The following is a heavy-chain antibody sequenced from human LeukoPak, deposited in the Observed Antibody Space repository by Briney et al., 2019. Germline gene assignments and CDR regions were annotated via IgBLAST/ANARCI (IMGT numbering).Heavy chain of an antibody. Sequence: AASVKVSCKASGYTFTGYYMHWVRQAPGQGLEWMGWINPNSGGTNYAQKFQGRVTMIRDTSISTAYMELSRLRSDDTAVYYCARGGIAVGPFLDYWGQGTLVTVSS. V-gene: IGHV1-2*02. CDR2: INPNSGGT. D-gene: IGHD6-19*01. CDR3: ARGGIAVGPFLDY. J-gene: IGHJ4*02. CDR1: GYTFTGYY.